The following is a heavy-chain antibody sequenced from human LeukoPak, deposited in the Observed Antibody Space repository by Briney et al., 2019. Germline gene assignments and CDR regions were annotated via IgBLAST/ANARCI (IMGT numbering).Heavy chain of an antibody. Sequence: GGSLRLSCAASGFTFSSYEMNWVRQAPGKGLEWVSYISSSGSTIYYADSVKGRFIISRDNAKSSLYLQMNSLRAEDTAAYYCARGYDILTGYYGHFDYWGQGTLVTVSS. CDR2: ISSSGSTI. V-gene: IGHV3-48*03. D-gene: IGHD3-9*01. CDR3: ARGYDILTGYYGHFDY. CDR1: GFTFSSYE. J-gene: IGHJ4*02.